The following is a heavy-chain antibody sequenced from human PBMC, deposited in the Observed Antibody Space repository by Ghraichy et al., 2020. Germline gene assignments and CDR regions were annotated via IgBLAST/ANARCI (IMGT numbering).Heavy chain of an antibody. Sequence: GGSLRLSCAASGFTFSSYAMSWVRQAPGKGLEWVSAISGSGGSTYYADSVKGRFTISRDNSKNTLYLQMNSLRAEDTAVYYCAKRGGLVGATTGAFDIWGQGTMVTVSS. CDR3: AKRGGLVGATTGAFDI. D-gene: IGHD1-26*01. J-gene: IGHJ3*02. CDR2: ISGSGGST. V-gene: IGHV3-23*01. CDR1: GFTFSSYA.